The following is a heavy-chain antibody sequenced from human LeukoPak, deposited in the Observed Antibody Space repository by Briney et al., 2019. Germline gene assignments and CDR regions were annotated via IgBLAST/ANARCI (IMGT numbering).Heavy chain of an antibody. Sequence: GGSLRLSCAASGFTFSSYEMNWVRQAPGKGLEWVSTISGSGGSTYYADSVKGRFTISRDNSKNTLYLQMNSLRAEDTAVYYCAKGGLAGSHYYYYYYMDVWGKGTTVTVSS. CDR2: ISGSGGST. CDR1: GFTFSSYE. CDR3: AKGGLAGSHYYYYYYMDV. V-gene: IGHV3-23*01. D-gene: IGHD3-10*01. J-gene: IGHJ6*03.